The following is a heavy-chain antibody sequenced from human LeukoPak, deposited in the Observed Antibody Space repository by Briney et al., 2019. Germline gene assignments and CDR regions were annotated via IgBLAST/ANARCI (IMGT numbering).Heavy chain of an antibody. CDR1: GYTFTGYY. V-gene: IGHV1-2*02. Sequence: ASVKVSCKASGYTFTGYYMHWVRQAPGQGLEWMGWINPNSGGTNYAQKFQGRVTMTRDTSISTAYMELSRLRSDDTAVYYCARDFQQWLIRVVYGMDVWGQGTTVTVSS. CDR3: ARDFQQWLIRVVYGMDV. J-gene: IGHJ6*02. D-gene: IGHD6-19*01. CDR2: INPNSGGT.